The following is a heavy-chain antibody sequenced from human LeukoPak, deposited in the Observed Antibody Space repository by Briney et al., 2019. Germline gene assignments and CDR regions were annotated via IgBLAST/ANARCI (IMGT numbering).Heavy chain of an antibody. J-gene: IGHJ4*02. V-gene: IGHV3-30*02. CDR3: AKWGYCSSTSCLGAFEY. Sequence: GGSLRLSCAASGFTFTFYSMHWVRQAPGKGLEWVAFIRYDASNKYYADSVKGRFTISRDNSKNTLYLQMNSLRAEDTAVYYCAKWGYCSSTSCLGAFEYWGQGTLVTVSS. CDR1: GFTFTFYS. D-gene: IGHD2-2*01. CDR2: IRYDASNK.